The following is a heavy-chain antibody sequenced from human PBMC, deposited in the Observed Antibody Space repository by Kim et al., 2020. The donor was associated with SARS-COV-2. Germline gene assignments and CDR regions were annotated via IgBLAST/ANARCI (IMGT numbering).Heavy chain of an antibody. CDR2: ISFSGTYI. Sequence: GGSLRLSCAASRFTFPTYHMNWVRQAPGKGLEWVSAISFSGTYIYYADSVRGRFTISRDNAKDTLSLQMNSLRAEDTGVYYCARVGGNGVDAWGQGTT. J-gene: IGHJ6*02. CDR1: RFTFPTYH. CDR3: ARVGGNGVDA. V-gene: IGHV3-21*01.